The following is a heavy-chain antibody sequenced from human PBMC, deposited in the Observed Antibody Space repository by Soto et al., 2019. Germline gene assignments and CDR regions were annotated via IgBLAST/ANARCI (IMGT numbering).Heavy chain of an antibody. V-gene: IGHV4-39*01. CDR2: VYYSGST. D-gene: IGHD3-16*01. Sequence: PSETLSLTCTVSGGSISTSDYYWGWIRHPPGKGLEWIGIVYYSGSTYYNPSLTSRVTMSIDTSKNQFFLKLSSVTAADTAVYFCASRPARISTVITYYFDNWGRGTLVTVSS. CDR3: ASRPARISTVITYYFDN. J-gene: IGHJ4*01. CDR1: GGSISTSDYY.